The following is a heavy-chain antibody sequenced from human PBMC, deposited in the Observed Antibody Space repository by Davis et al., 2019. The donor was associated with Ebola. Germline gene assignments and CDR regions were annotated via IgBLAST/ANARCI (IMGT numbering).Heavy chain of an antibody. CDR3: ARDTYYDFWSGYRPYYYYYGMDV. CDR2: ISAYNGNT. J-gene: IGHJ6*02. CDR1: GYTFTSYA. V-gene: IGHV1-18*01. D-gene: IGHD3-3*01. Sequence: AASVKVSCKASGYTFTSYAISWVRQAPGQGLEWMGWISAYNGNTNYAQKLQGRVTMTTDTSTSTAYMELRSLRSDDTAVYYCARDTYYDFWSGYRPYYYYYGMDVWGQGTTVTVSS.